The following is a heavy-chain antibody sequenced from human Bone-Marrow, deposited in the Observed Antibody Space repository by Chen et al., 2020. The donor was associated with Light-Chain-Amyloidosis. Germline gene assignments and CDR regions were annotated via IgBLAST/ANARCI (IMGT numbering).Heavy chain of an antibody. Sequence: EVQLVESGGDLVRPGGSLRPSCAASGFTFTTYSMNWVRQAPGKGLEWISYIGGLTTAIFYAGSVRGRFTISRDNAKNLVYLQMDSLRVEDTAVYYCARDSGESAADDYWGQGTLVTVSS. CDR2: IGGLTTAI. V-gene: IGHV3-48*04. CDR3: ARDSGESAADDY. J-gene: IGHJ4*02. D-gene: IGHD6-13*01. CDR1: GFTFTTYS.